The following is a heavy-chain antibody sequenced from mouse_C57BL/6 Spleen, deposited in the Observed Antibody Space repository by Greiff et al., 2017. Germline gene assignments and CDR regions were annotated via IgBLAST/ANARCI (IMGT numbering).Heavy chain of an antibody. V-gene: IGHV1-5*01. CDR3: TRWDYYGNDYAMDY. D-gene: IGHD1-1*01. CDR1: GYTFTSYW. CDR2: IYPGNSDT. Sequence: VQLKESGTVLARPGVSVKMSCKTSGYTFTSYWMHWVKQRPGQGLEWIGAIYPGNSDTSYNQKFKGKAKLTAVTSASTAYMELSSLTNEDSAVYYCTRWDYYGNDYAMDYWGQGTSVTVSS. J-gene: IGHJ4*01.